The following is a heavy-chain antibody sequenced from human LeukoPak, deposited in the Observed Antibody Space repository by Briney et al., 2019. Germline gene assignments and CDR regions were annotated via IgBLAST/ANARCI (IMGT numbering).Heavy chain of an antibody. J-gene: IGHJ4*02. Sequence: GGSLRLSCAASGFTFSTYAMSWVRQAPGKGLEWVSVISGRGGSTSYADSVKGRFTISRDNSKNTLYLQMNSLRVEDTAVYYCAKDWGYGSGSYYPAYWGQGTPVTVPS. D-gene: IGHD3-10*01. V-gene: IGHV3-23*01. CDR2: ISGRGGST. CDR3: AKDWGYGSGSYYPAY. CDR1: GFTFSTYA.